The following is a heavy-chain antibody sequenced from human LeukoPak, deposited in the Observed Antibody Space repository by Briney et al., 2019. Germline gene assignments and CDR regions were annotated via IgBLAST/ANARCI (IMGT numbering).Heavy chain of an antibody. CDR3: ERGSSDY. Sequence: GSLRLACAASGFTFSTYTMNWVRQAPGKGLEWVSSISSSSSYIYYADSVKGRFTISRDNAKNSLYLQMNSLRAEDTAVYYCERGSSDYWGQGTLVTVSS. CDR1: GFTFSTYT. J-gene: IGHJ4*02. CDR2: ISSSSSYI. D-gene: IGHD1-1*01. V-gene: IGHV3-21*01.